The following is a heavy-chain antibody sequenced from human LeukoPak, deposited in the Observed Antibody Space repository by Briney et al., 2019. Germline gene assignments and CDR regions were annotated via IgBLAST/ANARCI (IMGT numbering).Heavy chain of an antibody. Sequence: GGSLRLSCAASGFTLTNFGMDWVRQAPGKGLEWVSSVSASSSYIYYADSVKGRFTISRDNAQNSLYLQMNSLRAEDTAVYYCARERDCGRASCVAYYFDYWGQGTLVNVSS. CDR1: GFTLTNFG. V-gene: IGHV3-21*01. D-gene: IGHD2-2*01. CDR3: ARERDCGRASCVAYYFDY. CDR2: VSASSSYI. J-gene: IGHJ4*02.